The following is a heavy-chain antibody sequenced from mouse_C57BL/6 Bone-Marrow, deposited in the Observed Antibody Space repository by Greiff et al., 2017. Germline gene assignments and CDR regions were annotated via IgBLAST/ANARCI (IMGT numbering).Heavy chain of an antibody. CDR3: ARHYDYDVDYFDY. Sequence: VQLQQSGAELVRPGTSVTVSCKASGYAFTNYLIAWVKQRPGQGLEWIGVINPGSGGPNYNEKFKGKATLTADKSSSTAYMQLSSLTSEDSAVYFCARHYDYDVDYFDYWGQGTTLTVSS. CDR2: INPGSGGP. D-gene: IGHD2-4*01. V-gene: IGHV1-54*01. J-gene: IGHJ2*01. CDR1: GYAFTNYL.